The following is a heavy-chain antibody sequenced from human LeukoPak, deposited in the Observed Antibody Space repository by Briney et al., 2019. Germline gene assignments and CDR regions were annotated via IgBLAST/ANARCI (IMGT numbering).Heavy chain of an antibody. CDR3: ARDRAYAFDN. J-gene: IGHJ3*02. V-gene: IGHV3-48*02. CDR1: GFTFSSYS. CDR2: INIISSEI. D-gene: IGHD3-10*01. Sequence: GGSLRLSCAASGFTFSSYSMNWVRQAPGKGLEWVSYINIISSEIYYGDSVKGRFTISTDNAKNSVYLQMNSLRNEDTAVYYCARDRAYAFDNWGQGTMVTVSS.